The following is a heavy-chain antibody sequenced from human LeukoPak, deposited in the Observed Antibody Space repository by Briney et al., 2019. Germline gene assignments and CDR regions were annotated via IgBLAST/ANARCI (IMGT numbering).Heavy chain of an antibody. Sequence: GGSLRLSCAASGFTFSSYEMNWVRQAPGKGLEWVSSISGSSRHKYYADSVKGRFTISRDNAKNSLYLQMNSLRAEDTAVYYCARTANFDYWGQGTLVTVSS. CDR1: GFTFSSYE. J-gene: IGHJ4*02. CDR3: ARTANFDY. V-gene: IGHV3-21*01. CDR2: ISGSSRHK.